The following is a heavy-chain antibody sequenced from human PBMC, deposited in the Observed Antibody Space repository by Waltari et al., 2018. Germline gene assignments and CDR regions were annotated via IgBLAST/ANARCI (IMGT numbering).Heavy chain of an antibody. CDR1: SSSFPTYV. V-gene: IGHV1-18*01. J-gene: IGHJ4*01. CDR3: ATSYSWNGLEY. CDR2: LSPFSGQT. D-gene: IGHD1-26*01. Sequence: QIHLVQSGPETQKPGASVQVSCKTSSSSFPTYVISWVRQAPGQGLEWVGWLSPFSGQTHYAQKFQDRVAMTADTAAATAYMELKSLRSDDTAFYYCATSYSWNGLEYWGHGTLVTVFS.